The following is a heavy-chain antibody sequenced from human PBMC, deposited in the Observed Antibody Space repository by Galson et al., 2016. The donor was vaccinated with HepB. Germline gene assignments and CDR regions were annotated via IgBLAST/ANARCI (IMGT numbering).Heavy chain of an antibody. CDR2: ISGSGGNT. J-gene: IGHJ4*02. Sequence: SLRLSCAASGFTFSSYAMSWVRQAPGKGLEWVSGISGSGGNTYYADAVKGRFTVSRDNSKNTLSLQMSSLRAEDTATYYCAKCGSTSCPANWGQEILVTVSS. V-gene: IGHV3-23*01. CDR3: AKCGSTSCPAN. D-gene: IGHD2-2*01. CDR1: GFTFSSYA.